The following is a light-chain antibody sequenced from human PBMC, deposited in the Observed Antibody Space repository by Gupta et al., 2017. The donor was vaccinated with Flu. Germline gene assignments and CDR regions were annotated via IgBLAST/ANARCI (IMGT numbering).Light chain of an antibody. Sequence: QSVLSQPPSASGTPGQRVTISCSGSDSNIGTNTLNWYQHFPGTAPKLLIYSNNQRPSGVPDRFSGSKSDTSGSPVISGLQSDDEAEYYGAKWDDSMNGRWVFGGGTKLTVL. J-gene: IGLJ3*02. CDR3: AKWDDSMNGRWV. CDR2: SNN. V-gene: IGLV1-44*01. CDR1: DSNIGTNT.